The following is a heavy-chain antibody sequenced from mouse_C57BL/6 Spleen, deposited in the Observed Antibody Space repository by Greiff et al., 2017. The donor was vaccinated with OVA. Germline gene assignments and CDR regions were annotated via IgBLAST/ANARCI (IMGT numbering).Heavy chain of an antibody. D-gene: IGHD1-1*01. V-gene: IGHV3-6*01. CDR1: GYSITSGYY. J-gene: IGHJ4*01. CDR3: ARDRGTTTVVAPMDY. Sequence: ESGPGLVKPSQSLSLTCSVTGYSITSGYYWNWIRQFPGNKLEWMGYISYDGSNNYNPTLKNRISITRDTSKNQFFLKLNSVTTEDTATYYCARDRGTTTVVAPMDYWGQGTSVTVSS. CDR2: ISYDGSN.